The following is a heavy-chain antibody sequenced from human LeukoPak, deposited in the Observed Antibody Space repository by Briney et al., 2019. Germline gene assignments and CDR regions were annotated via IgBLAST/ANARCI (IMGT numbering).Heavy chain of an antibody. CDR3: ARTYYYGSGSNDY. CDR2: ISGSTNYI. CDR1: GFAFSSYT. Sequence: PGGSLRLSCAASGFAFSSYTMNWVRQAPGKGLEWVSSISGSTNYIYFADSVKGRFTISRDNAENSLYLQMNSLRAEDTAVYYCARTYYYGSGSNDYWGQGTLVTVSS. J-gene: IGHJ4*02. V-gene: IGHV3-21*01. D-gene: IGHD3-10*01.